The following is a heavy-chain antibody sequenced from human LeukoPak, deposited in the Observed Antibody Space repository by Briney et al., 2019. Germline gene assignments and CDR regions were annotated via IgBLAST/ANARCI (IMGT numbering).Heavy chain of an antibody. CDR2: INPNSGGT. CDR3: ARGTVGATLVPNPFDY. Sequence: ASVKVSCKASGYTFTGYYMHWVRQAPGQGLEWMGWINPNSGGTNYAQKFQGRVTMTRDTSISTAYMELSRLRSDDTAVYYCARGTVGATLVPNPFDYWGQGTLVTVSS. CDR1: GYTFTGYY. J-gene: IGHJ4*02. D-gene: IGHD1-26*01. V-gene: IGHV1-2*02.